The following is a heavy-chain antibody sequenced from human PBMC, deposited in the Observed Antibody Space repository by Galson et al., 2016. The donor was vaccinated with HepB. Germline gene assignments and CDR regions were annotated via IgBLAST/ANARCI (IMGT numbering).Heavy chain of an antibody. CDR2: INAGNGNT. D-gene: IGHD1-26*01. CDR1: GYTFTTYA. Sequence: SVKVSCKASGYTFTTYAMHWVRQAPGQRLEWMGWINAGNGNTKYSQKFQGRVTITRDTSASTAYMELSSLRSEDTAVYYCARDSGSPNWFDPWGQGTLVTVSA. J-gene: IGHJ5*02. CDR3: ARDSGSPNWFDP. V-gene: IGHV1-3*01.